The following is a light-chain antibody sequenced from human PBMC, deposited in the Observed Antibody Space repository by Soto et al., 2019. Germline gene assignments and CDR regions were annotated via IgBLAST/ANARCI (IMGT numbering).Light chain of an antibody. CDR2: DVS. Sequence: QSVLAQPASVSGSPGQSITISCTGSSSDVGGYNYVSWYQRHPGKAPKLKIYDVSNRPSGVSNRFSGSKSGNTASLTISGLQAEDEADYYCSSYTSSSTLFVFGTGTKAPS. J-gene: IGLJ1*01. CDR1: SSDVGGYNY. CDR3: SSYTSSSTLFV. V-gene: IGLV2-14*01.